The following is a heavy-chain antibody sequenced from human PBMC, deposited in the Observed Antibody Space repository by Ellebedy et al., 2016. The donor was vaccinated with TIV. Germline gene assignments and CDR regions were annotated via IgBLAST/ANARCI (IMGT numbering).Heavy chain of an antibody. CDR1: GFTFSSYG. V-gene: IGHV3-30*19. J-gene: IGHJ6*02. CDR3: ARDRGEGGSYYGDYIYYYYYGMDV. CDR2: ISYDGSNK. D-gene: IGHD4-17*01. Sequence: PGGSLRLSCAASGFTFSSYGMHWVRQAPGKGLEWVAVISYDGSNKYYADSVKGRFTISRDNSKNTLYLQMNSLRAEDTAVYYCARDRGEGGSYYGDYIYYYYYGMDVWGQGTTVTVSS.